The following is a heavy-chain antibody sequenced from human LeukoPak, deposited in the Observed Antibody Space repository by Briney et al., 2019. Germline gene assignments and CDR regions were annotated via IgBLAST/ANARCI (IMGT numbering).Heavy chain of an antibody. J-gene: IGHJ4*02. Sequence: GGSLRLSCVASGFTFSNYDMNWVRQAPGKGLEWVSGILNSGESTYYTGSVKGRFTISRDNSKNTLYLQMNSLRAEDTAVYYCAKDLLAAPYYFDYWGQGTLVTVSS. CDR3: AKDLLAAPYYFDY. D-gene: IGHD6-6*01. CDR1: GFTFSNYD. CDR2: ILNSGEST. V-gene: IGHV3-23*01.